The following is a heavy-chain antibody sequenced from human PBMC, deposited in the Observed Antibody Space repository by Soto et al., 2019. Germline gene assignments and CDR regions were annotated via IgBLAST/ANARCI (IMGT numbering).Heavy chain of an antibody. CDR1: GGSLSSYY. V-gene: IGHV4-59*01. Sequence: QVQLQESGPGLVKPSETLSLTCTVSGGSLSSYYWNWIRQPPGKGLEWMGYIYYSGGTHYNPSPKSRGTMSVDTSKNQFSLKLSSVTAADTAVYYCARESPGAGHFDYWGQGTLVTVSS. D-gene: IGHD6-13*01. CDR2: IYYSGGT. J-gene: IGHJ4*02. CDR3: ARESPGAGHFDY.